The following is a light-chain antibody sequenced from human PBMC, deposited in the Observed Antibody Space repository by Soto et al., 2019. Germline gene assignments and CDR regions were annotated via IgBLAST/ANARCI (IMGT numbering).Light chain of an antibody. CDR2: EGS. CDR1: SYNL. Sequence: QSALTQPASVSGSPGPSITISCTSYNLVSWYQHHPGKAPKLMIYEGSNRPSGVSDRFFGSKSGNTASLTISGLQAEDEADYYCSSYAGAVVFGGGTKLTVL. V-gene: IGLV2-23*01. J-gene: IGLJ2*01. CDR3: SSYAGAVV.